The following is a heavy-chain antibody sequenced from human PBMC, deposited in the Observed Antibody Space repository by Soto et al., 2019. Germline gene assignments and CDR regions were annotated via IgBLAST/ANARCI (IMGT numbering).Heavy chain of an antibody. Sequence: GGSLRLSCAASRFTFSDYSMNWVRQAPGKGLEWVSYISSSGSTIYYADSVKGRFTISRDNAKNSLYLQMNSLRAEDTAVYYCARAPRVGGMDVWGQGTTVTVSS. D-gene: IGHD1-26*01. CDR3: ARAPRVGGMDV. CDR1: RFTFSDYS. J-gene: IGHJ6*02. CDR2: ISSSGSTI. V-gene: IGHV3-48*04.